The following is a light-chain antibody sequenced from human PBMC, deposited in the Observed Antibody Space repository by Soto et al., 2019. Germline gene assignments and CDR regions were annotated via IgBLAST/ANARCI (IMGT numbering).Light chain of an antibody. Sequence: DIVLTQSPGTLSLSPGERATLSCRASQSVSSRYLACYQHKPGQAPRLLIYGASSRATGIPDRFSGSGSGTDFTLTVSRLEREDFALYYCQQSATSPYTFGQGTKLEIK. CDR2: GAS. CDR3: QQSATSPYT. CDR1: QSVSSRY. J-gene: IGKJ2*01. V-gene: IGKV3-20*01.